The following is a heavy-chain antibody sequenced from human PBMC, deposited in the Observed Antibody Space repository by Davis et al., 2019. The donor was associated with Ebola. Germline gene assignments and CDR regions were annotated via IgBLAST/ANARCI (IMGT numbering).Heavy chain of an antibody. Sequence: HTPETLSLTCTVSGSTFTTNWMSCVRQVPGKGLVWVSSIHRDGTTTTYADSVTGRFTISRDNAKNTLFLQMNSLRVEDTAVYYCACYVLGWGQGTLVTVSS. CDR1: GSTFTTNW. D-gene: IGHD2-8*01. CDR2: IHRDGTTT. CDR3: ACYVLG. J-gene: IGHJ4*02. V-gene: IGHV3-74*01.